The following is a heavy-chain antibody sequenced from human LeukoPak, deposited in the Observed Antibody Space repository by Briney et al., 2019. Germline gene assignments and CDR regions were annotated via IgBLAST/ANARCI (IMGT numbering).Heavy chain of an antibody. Sequence: SETLSLTCTVSGGSISSSSYYWGWIRQPQGKGLEWIGSIYYSGSTYYNPSLKSRVTISVDTSKNQLSLKLSSVTAADTAVYYCASTRTSSRSWFTFEYWGQGILVTVSS. CDR2: IYYSGST. CDR3: ASTRTSSRSWFTFEY. V-gene: IGHV4-39*01. D-gene: IGHD6-13*01. J-gene: IGHJ4*02. CDR1: GGSISSSSYY.